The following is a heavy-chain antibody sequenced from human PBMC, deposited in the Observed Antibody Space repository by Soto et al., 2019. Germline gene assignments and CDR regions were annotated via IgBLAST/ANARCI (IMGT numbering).Heavy chain of an antibody. CDR3: ARDPQYYDILTGYSMGFDP. D-gene: IGHD3-9*01. CDR1: GGSISSYY. Sequence: PSETLSLTCTVSGGSISSYYLSWIRQPPGKGLEWIGYIYYSGSTNYNPSLKSRVTISVDTSKNQFSLKLSSVTAADTAVYYCARDPQYYDILTGYSMGFDPWGQGTLVTVSS. J-gene: IGHJ5*02. CDR2: IYYSGST. V-gene: IGHV4-59*01.